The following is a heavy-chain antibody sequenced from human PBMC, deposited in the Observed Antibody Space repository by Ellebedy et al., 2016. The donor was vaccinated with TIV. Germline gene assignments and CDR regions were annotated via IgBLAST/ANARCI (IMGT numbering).Heavy chain of an antibody. CDR3: ATASDYALPFDP. CDR1: GGSISNYY. V-gene: IGHV4-59*01. Sequence: MPSETLSLTCTVSGGSISNYYWSWIRQPPGKGLEWLGCIFYGGSTSYNPSLTSRVTLSVDTSKNQFSLKLSSVTSADTAVYYCATASDYALPFDPWGQGTLVTVSS. CDR2: IFYGGST. D-gene: IGHD5-12*01. J-gene: IGHJ5*02.